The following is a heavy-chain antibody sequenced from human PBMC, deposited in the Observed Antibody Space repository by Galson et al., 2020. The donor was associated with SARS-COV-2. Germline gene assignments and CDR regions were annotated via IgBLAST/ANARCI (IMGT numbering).Heavy chain of an antibody. CDR3: ARWGSPVTAFDY. CDR2: IDAVSTAI. Sequence: VQAGGSLRLSCSASGFSIDSYEMSWVRQAPGMGLEWISYIDAVSTAIYYSDSVKGRFTISRDSATNTLFLQMNTLRVEDTAVYYCARWGSPVTAFDYWGQGTLVTVSS. CDR1: GFSIDSYE. J-gene: IGHJ4*02. D-gene: IGHD2-21*02. V-gene: IGHV3-48*03.